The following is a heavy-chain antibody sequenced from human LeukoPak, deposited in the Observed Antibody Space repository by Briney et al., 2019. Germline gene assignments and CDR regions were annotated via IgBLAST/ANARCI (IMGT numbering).Heavy chain of an antibody. CDR2: INAGNGNT. Sequence: ASVKVSCKASGYTFTSYAMHWVRQAPGQRLEWMGWINAGNGNTKYSQKFQGRVTITRDTSASTAYMEVSSLRSEDTAVYYCARGSPAARLYYFDYWGQGTLVTVSS. D-gene: IGHD6-13*01. CDR1: GYTFTSYA. J-gene: IGHJ4*02. CDR3: ARGSPAARLYYFDY. V-gene: IGHV1-3*01.